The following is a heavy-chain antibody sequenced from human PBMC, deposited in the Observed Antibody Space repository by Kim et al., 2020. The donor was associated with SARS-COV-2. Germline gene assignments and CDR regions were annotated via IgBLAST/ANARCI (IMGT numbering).Heavy chain of an antibody. CDR3: ARERKSSYDSSGYPVGYYGMDV. CDR1: GFTFSSYG. D-gene: IGHD3-22*01. J-gene: IGHJ6*02. V-gene: IGHV3-33*05. Sequence: GGSLRLSCAASGFTFSSYGMHWVRQAPGKGLEWVAVISYDGSNKYYADSVKGRFTISRDNSKNTLYLQMNSLRAEDTAVYYCARERKSSYDSSGYPVGYYGMDVWGQGTTVTVSS. CDR2: ISYDGSNK.